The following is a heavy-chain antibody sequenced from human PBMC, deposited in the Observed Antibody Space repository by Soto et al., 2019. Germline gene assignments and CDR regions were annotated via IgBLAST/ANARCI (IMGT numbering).Heavy chain of an antibody. CDR1: GGTFSSYA. D-gene: IGHD2-2*01. Sequence: QVPLVQSGAEVKKPGSSVKVSCKASGGTFSSYAISWVRQAPGQGLEWMGGIIPIFGTANYAQKFQGRVTITADESTSTAYMELSSLRSEDTAVYYCASERRYCISTSCYSLPDYWGQGTLVTVSS. V-gene: IGHV1-69*12. J-gene: IGHJ4*02. CDR2: IIPIFGTA. CDR3: ASERRYCISTSCYSLPDY.